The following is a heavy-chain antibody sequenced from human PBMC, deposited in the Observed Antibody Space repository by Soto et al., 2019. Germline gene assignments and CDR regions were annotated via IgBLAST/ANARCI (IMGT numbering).Heavy chain of an antibody. Sequence: GASVKVSCQASGYTFTSYGISWVRQAPGQGLEWMGWISAYNGNTNYAQKLQGRVTMTTDTSTSTAYMELRSLRSDDTAVYYCARAVGYCTNGVCSRFDYYYSYMDVWGKGTTVTVS. J-gene: IGHJ6*03. CDR3: ARAVGYCTNGVCSRFDYYYSYMDV. CDR1: GYTFTSYG. D-gene: IGHD2-8*01. V-gene: IGHV1-18*01. CDR2: ISAYNGNT.